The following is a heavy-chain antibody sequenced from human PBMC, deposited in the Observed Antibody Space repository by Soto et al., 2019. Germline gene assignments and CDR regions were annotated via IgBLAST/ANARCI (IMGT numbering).Heavy chain of an antibody. CDR3: ARGFYDFWSGYYTVRWFDP. CDR2: IYYSGST. J-gene: IGHJ5*02. CDR1: GGSISSYY. Sequence: SETLSLTCTVSGGSISSYYWSWIRQPPGKGLEWIGYIYYSGSTNYNPSLKSRVTISVDTSKNQFSLKLSSVTAADTAVYYCARGFYDFWSGYYTVRWFDPWGQGTLVTVSS. D-gene: IGHD3-3*01. V-gene: IGHV4-59*01.